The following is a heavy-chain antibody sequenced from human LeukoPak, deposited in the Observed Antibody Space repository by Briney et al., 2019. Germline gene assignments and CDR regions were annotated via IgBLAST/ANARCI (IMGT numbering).Heavy chain of an antibody. CDR3: ARRGGSARAFDY. J-gene: IGHJ4*02. D-gene: IGHD1-26*01. V-gene: IGHV4-39*01. CDR2: IYYTGST. Sequence: SETLSLTCSVSGASISGGTYYWGGIRQPPGKGLEWIGSIYYTGSTYDNPSLKSRVTISVDTSKNQFSLKLSSVTAADTAVYYCARRGGSARAFDYWGQGTLVTASS. CDR1: GASISGGTYY.